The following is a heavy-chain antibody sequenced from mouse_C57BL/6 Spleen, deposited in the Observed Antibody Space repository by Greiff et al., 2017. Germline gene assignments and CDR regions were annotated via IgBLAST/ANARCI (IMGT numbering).Heavy chain of an antibody. CDR1: GYAFSSSW. V-gene: IGHV1-82*01. Sequence: QVQLQQSGPELVKPGASVKISCKASGYAFSSSWMNWVKQRPGKGLEWIGRIYPGDGDTNYNGKFKGKATLTADKSSSTAYMQLSSLTSEDSAVYFCASYDGAPMGYWGQGTSVTVSS. CDR3: ASYDGAPMGY. CDR2: IYPGDGDT. D-gene: IGHD2-3*01. J-gene: IGHJ4*01.